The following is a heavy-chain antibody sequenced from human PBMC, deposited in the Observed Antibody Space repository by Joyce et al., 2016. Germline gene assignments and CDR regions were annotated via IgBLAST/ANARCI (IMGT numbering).Heavy chain of an antibody. CDR1: GGSIRTSNW. V-gene: IGHV4-4*02. D-gene: IGHD4-17*01. Sequence: QVQLQESGPGLVKPSGTLSLTCGVSGGSIRTSNWWSWVRQPPGKGLEWIGEVYHDGNAHYTPSLESRVAISVDSSNNQFSLTLISVTAADTAMYYCAKLDGEGLWGQGTMVTVSS. CDR2: VYHDGNA. CDR3: AKLDGEGL. J-gene: IGHJ3*01.